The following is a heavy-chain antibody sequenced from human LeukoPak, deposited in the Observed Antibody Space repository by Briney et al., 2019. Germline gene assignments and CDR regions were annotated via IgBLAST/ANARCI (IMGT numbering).Heavy chain of an antibody. Sequence: SETLSFTCTVSGGSISSHYWSWIRQPPGKGLEWIGCIYYSGSTNYNPSLKSRVTISVDTSKNQFSLKLSSVTAADTAVYYCARGSYNWNGWGQGTLVTVSS. CDR3: ARGSYNWNG. CDR1: GGSISSHY. CDR2: IYYSGST. V-gene: IGHV4-59*11. D-gene: IGHD1-20*01. J-gene: IGHJ4*02.